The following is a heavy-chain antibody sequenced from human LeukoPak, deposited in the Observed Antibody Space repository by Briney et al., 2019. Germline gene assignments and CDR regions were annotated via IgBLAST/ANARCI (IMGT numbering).Heavy chain of an antibody. J-gene: IGHJ4*02. CDR2: ISWNSGSI. V-gene: IGHV3-9*01. Sequence: GGSLRLSCAASGFTFDDYAMHWVRQAPGKGLEWVSGISWNSGSIGYADSVKGRFTISRDNAKNSLYLQMNSLRVEDTALYYCAKDIYDSSGYDYWGQGTLVTVSS. D-gene: IGHD3-22*01. CDR3: AKDIYDSSGYDY. CDR1: GFTFDDYA.